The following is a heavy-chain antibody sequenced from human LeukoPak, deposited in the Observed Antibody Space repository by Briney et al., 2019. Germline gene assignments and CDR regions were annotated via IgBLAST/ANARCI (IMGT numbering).Heavy chain of an antibody. CDR3: TREEGSRTKAFDC. V-gene: IGHV1-46*01. J-gene: IGHJ4*02. CDR1: GYTFISYY. D-gene: IGHD2-15*01. CDR2: INPSNGAT. Sequence: ASVKVSCKASGYTFISYYIHWVRQAPGQGLEWMGIINPSNGATTYAQKFQGRVTVTRDTSTSTVYMELSSLRSEDTAVYYCTREEGSRTKAFDCWGQGTLVIVCS.